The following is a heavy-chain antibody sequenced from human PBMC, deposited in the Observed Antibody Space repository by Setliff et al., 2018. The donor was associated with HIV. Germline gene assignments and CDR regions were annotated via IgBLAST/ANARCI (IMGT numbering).Heavy chain of an antibody. CDR1: GDSISSGSYY. D-gene: IGHD3-16*01. V-gene: IGHV4-61*09. CDR2: IHTTGST. J-gene: IGHJ5*02. CDR3: AKRTFGSGRLDP. Sequence: PSETLSLTCSVSGDSISSGSYYWSWIRLPAGKGLEWIGQIHTTGSTNYNPSLKSRVTISMDTSKNQLSLNLNSVTATDPAVYYCAKRTFGSGRLDPWGQGTLVTVSS.